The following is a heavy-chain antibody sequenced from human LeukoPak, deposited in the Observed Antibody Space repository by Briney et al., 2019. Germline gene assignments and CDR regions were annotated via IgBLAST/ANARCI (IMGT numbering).Heavy chain of an antibody. CDR1: GFTFSSYS. CDR2: ISSSSSTI. V-gene: IGHV3-48*01. CDR3: AKSATVTTGAYYYCYMDV. J-gene: IGHJ6*03. D-gene: IGHD4-17*01. Sequence: PGGSLRLSCAASGFTFSSYSMNWVRQAPGKVLEWVSYISSSSSTIYYADSVKGRFTISRDNAKNSLYLQMNSLRAEDTAVYYCAKSATVTTGAYYYCYMDVWGKGTTVTISS.